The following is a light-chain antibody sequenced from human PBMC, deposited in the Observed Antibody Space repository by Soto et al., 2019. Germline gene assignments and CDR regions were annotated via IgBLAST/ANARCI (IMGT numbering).Light chain of an antibody. V-gene: IGKV1-5*03. CDR2: KAS. CDR3: QQSFT. Sequence: DIQMTQSPSTLSASVGDRVTITCRASQSISSGLAWYQQKPGKAPKLLIYKASTLESGVPARFSGSGSGTELTLTISSLQPDDFATYYCQQSFTFGPGTKVDIK. J-gene: IGKJ3*01. CDR1: QSISSG.